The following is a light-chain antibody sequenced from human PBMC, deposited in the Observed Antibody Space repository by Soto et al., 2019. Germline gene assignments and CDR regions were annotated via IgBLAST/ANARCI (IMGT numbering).Light chain of an antibody. V-gene: IGKV3-15*01. J-gene: IGKJ1*01. CDR2: GAT. Sequence: EIVLTQSPATLSLSPGERATLSCRASQSVGSSLAWYQQKPGQAPRLLIHGATTRATGIPARFSGSGSGTEFTLTISSLQSEDFAVYYCQQYNNWPRTFGQGTKVDIK. CDR3: QQYNNWPRT. CDR1: QSVGSS.